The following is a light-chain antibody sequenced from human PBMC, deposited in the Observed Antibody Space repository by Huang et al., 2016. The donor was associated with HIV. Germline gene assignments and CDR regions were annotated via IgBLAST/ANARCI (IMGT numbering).Light chain of an antibody. J-gene: IGKJ4*01. CDR3: QQSYSTPLT. CDR1: QSISSY. V-gene: IGKV1-39*01. CDR2: AAS. Sequence: DIQMTQSPSSLSASVGDRVPITCRASQSISSYLNLYQQKPGKAPKLLIYAASSLQSGVPSRFSGSGSGTDFTLTVSNLQPEDFAAYYCQQSYSTPLTFGRGTKVEIK.